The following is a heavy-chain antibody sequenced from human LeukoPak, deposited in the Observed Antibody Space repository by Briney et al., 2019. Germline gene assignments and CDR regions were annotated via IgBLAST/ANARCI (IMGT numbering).Heavy chain of an antibody. J-gene: IGHJ4*02. Sequence: PGGSLRLSCAASGFTFSDYYMNWVRQAPGKGLEWVSSISSSSTVYYADSVKGRFTISRDNAKNSLYLQMNSLRAEDTAVYYCARERYCSSTSCPHGDLDYWGQGTLVSVSS. CDR2: ISSSSTV. CDR3: ARERYCSSTSCPHGDLDY. CDR1: GFTFSDYY. D-gene: IGHD2-2*01. V-gene: IGHV3-69-1*02.